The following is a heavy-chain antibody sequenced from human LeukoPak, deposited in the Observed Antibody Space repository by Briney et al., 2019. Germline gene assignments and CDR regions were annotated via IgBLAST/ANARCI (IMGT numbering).Heavy chain of an antibody. CDR1: GFTFTSSA. D-gene: IGHD3-10*01. CDR3: ARDLLWFGELLGGRVYNAFDI. J-gene: IGHJ3*02. Sequence: SVNVSCKASGFTFTSSAMQWVRQARGQRLEGIGWIVVCSGNTNYAQKFQERVTITRDMSTSTAYMELSSLRSEDTAVYYCARDLLWFGELLGGRVYNAFDIWGQGTMVTVSS. CDR2: IVVCSGNT. V-gene: IGHV1-58*02.